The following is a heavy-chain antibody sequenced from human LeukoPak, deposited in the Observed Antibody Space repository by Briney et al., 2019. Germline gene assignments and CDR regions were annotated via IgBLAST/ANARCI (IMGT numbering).Heavy chain of an antibody. CDR2: IYYSGST. D-gene: IGHD6-19*01. Sequence: TSETLSLTCTVSGGSISSSSYYWGWIRQPPGKGLEWIGSIYYSGSTYYNPSLKSRVTISVDTSKNQFSLKLSSVTAADTAVYYCARRGSSGWYPGSRGYYGMDVWGQGTTVTVSS. V-gene: IGHV4-39*07. J-gene: IGHJ6*02. CDR1: GGSISSSSYY. CDR3: ARRGSSGWYPGSRGYYGMDV.